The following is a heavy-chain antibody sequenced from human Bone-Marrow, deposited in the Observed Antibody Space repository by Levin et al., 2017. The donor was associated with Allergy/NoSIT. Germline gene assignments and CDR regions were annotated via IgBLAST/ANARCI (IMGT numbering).Heavy chain of an antibody. D-gene: IGHD3-10*01. J-gene: IGHJ6*02. V-gene: IGHV3-30-3*01. CDR3: ARPQLDYHGSGSDSGVDV. Sequence: PGGSLRLSCEASGFIFSNYDMHWVRQAPGKGLEWVAVISYDGSSKHYAESVRGRFTISRDNPKNTLFLQMNSLRPEDTAVYYCARPQLDYHGSGSDSGVDVWGQGTTVTVSS. CDR2: ISYDGSSK. CDR1: GFIFSNYD.